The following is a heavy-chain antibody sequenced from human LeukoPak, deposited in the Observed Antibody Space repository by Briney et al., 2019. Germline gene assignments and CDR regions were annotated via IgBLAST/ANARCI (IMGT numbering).Heavy chain of an antibody. Sequence: GGSLRLSCAASGFTFSSYGMNWVRQAPGKGLEWVSSISSSSSYIYYADSVKGRFTISRDNAKNSLYLQMNSLRAEDTAVYYCARGGSGWYGEGEYFQHWGQGTLVTVSS. J-gene: IGHJ1*01. D-gene: IGHD6-19*01. CDR1: GFTFSSYG. CDR2: ISSSSSYI. CDR3: ARGGSGWYGEGEYFQH. V-gene: IGHV3-21*01.